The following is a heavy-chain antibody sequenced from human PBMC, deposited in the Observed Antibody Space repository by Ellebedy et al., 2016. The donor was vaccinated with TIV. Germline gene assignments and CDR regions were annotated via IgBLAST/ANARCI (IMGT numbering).Heavy chain of an antibody. J-gene: IGHJ4*01. V-gene: IGHV3-66*01. CDR2: INSGGTT. CDR3: ARAGCDYGNCYHVDY. CDR1: GFTFGDYA. Sequence: GESLKISCTASGFTFGDYAMTWVRLAPGKGLEWVSQINSGGTTYYPDSVKGRFTISRDTSNNTVYLQMSALRPEDTAVYYCARAGCDYGNCYHVDYWGQGTQVTVSS. D-gene: IGHD4/OR15-4a*01.